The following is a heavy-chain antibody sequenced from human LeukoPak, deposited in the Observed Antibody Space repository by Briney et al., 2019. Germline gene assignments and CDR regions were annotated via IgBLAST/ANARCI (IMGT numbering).Heavy chain of an antibody. CDR2: INHSGST. Sequence: PSETLSLTCAVYGGSFSGYYWSWIRQPPGKGLEWIGEINHSGSTNYNPSLKSRVTISVDTSKNQFSLKLSSVTAADTAVYYCARAFPILGYCSGGSCLPFDYWGQGTLVTVSS. J-gene: IGHJ4*02. D-gene: IGHD2-15*01. CDR1: GGSFSGYY. V-gene: IGHV4-34*01. CDR3: ARAFPILGYCSGGSCLPFDY.